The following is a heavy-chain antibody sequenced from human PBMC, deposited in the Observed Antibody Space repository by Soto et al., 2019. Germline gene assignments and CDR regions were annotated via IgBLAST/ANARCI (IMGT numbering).Heavy chain of an antibody. J-gene: IGHJ6*02. Sequence: ASVKVSCKASGYTFTIYGSSWVRQAPGQGLEWMGWISAYNGNTNYAQKLQGRVTMTTDTSTSTAYMELRSLRSDDTAVYYCARDTLVSARPIYYYGRDVWGQGTTVTVSS. V-gene: IGHV1-18*01. CDR3: ARDTLVSARPIYYYGRDV. CDR1: GYTFTIYG. CDR2: ISAYNGNT. D-gene: IGHD6-6*01.